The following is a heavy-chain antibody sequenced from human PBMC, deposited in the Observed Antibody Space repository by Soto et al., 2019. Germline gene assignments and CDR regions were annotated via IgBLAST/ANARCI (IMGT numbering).Heavy chain of an antibody. CDR2: IYSGGGT. J-gene: IGHJ4*02. Sequence: EVQLAESGGGLIQAGGSLRLSRAASGFTVSSSYMGWVRQAPGKGLECVSFIYSGGGTYYADSVKGRFTISRDNSKNTVYLQMNSLRADDTALYYCARMIAAAATYWGQGTLVTVSS. CDR3: ARMIAAAATY. D-gene: IGHD6-13*01. CDR1: GFTVSSSY. V-gene: IGHV3-53*01.